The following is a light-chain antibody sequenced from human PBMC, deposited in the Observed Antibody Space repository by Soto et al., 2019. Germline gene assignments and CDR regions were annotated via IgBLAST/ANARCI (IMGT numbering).Light chain of an antibody. V-gene: IGLV2-14*01. Sequence: QAVVTQPASVSGSPGQSITISCTGTSGDIGSYNYVSWYQQHPGEAPKLIIYEVSNRPSGVSNRFSGSKSDNTASLTITGLQAEDEASYYCSSYTITHIPVIFGGGTKLTVL. CDR2: EVS. J-gene: IGLJ2*01. CDR1: SGDIGSYNY. CDR3: SSYTITHIPVI.